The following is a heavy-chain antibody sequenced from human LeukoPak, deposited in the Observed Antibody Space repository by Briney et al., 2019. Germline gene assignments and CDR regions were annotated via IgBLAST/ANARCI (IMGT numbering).Heavy chain of an antibody. CDR3: ARPRAGYVGTASWNGDY. CDR2: IYYSGST. J-gene: IGHJ4*02. Sequence: SETLSLTCTVSGGSISSSSYYWGWIRQPPGKGLEWIGSIYYSGSTYYNPSLKSRVTISVDTSKNQFSLKLSSVTAADTAVYYCARPRAGYVGTASWNGDYWGQGTLVTVSS. D-gene: IGHD5-18*01. V-gene: IGHV4-39*01. CDR1: GGSISSSSYY.